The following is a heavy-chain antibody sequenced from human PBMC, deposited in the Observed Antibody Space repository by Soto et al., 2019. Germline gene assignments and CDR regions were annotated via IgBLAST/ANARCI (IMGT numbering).Heavy chain of an antibody. D-gene: IGHD6-19*01. V-gene: IGHV3-23*01. CDR2: VSGSGGIT. CDR1: GFTFSSSA. Sequence: EVQLLDSGGGLVQPGGSLRLSCAASGFTFSSSAMSWVRQAPGKGLEWVSAVSGSGGITYYADSVRGRFTISRDNSKNPLYLQMNSLRAEDTAIYFCARCTVDTIVTSGWCHYLDPWGQGTLVTVSS. CDR3: ARCTVDTIVTSGWCHYLDP. J-gene: IGHJ5*02.